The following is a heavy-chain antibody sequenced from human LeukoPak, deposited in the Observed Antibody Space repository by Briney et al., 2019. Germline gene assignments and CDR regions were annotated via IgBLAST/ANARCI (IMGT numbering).Heavy chain of an antibody. Sequence: ASVKVSCKASGYTFTNYGISWVRQAPGQGLEWMGWINPNSGGTNYAQKFQGRVTMTRDTSITTAYMELSRLISVDTAVYYCARAHPYYDSSGFHPGSFDYWGQGTLVTVSS. CDR3: ARAHPYYDSSGFHPGSFDY. CDR2: INPNSGGT. V-gene: IGHV1-2*02. J-gene: IGHJ4*02. CDR1: GYTFTNYG. D-gene: IGHD3-22*01.